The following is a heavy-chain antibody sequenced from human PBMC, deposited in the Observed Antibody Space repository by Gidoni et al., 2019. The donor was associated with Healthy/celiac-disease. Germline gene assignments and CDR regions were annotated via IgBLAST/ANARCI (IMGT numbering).Heavy chain of an antibody. V-gene: IGHV4-34*01. CDR2: INHSGST. D-gene: IGHD3-22*01. CDR1: GGAVSGYY. Sequence: QEQLQQCGPGLWKPSETLSHTRAVCGGAVSGYYGGWIRRPPGKGREWIVQINHSGSTNYNPSLKSGVTISVDTSTNQSSLKLSSVTAAYTAVYYCARAIRFYYDSCGYYGPHFDYWGQGTLVTVSS. J-gene: IGHJ4*02. CDR3: ARAIRFYYDSCGYYGPHFDY.